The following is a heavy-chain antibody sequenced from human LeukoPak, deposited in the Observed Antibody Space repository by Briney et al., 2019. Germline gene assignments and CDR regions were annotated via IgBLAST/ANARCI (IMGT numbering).Heavy chain of an antibody. V-gene: IGHV3-7*03. CDR1: GFTFSNYW. CDR3: ARDSSIVEGGGLTWFDP. CDR2: IKQDGSEK. J-gene: IGHJ5*02. D-gene: IGHD1-26*01. Sequence: GGSLRLSCAASGFTFSNYWMSWVRQAPGKGLEWVANIKQDGSEKYYVDSVKGRFTISRDNAKNSLYLQMNSLRAEDTAVYYCARDSSIVEGGGLTWFDPWGQGTLVTVSS.